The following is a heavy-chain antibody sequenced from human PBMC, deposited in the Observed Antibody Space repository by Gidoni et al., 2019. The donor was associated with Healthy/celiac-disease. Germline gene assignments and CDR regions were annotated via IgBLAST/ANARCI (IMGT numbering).Heavy chain of an antibody. Sequence: EVQLVQSGAEVKKPGESLKISCKGSGYSFTSYCIGWGRQMPGKGLACLGIIYPGDSDTRYSPSFQGQVTSSADKSISTADLQWSSLKASDTAMYYCARGGMVRGVNFDYWGQGTLVTVSS. D-gene: IGHD3-10*01. V-gene: IGHV5-51*01. CDR3: ARGGMVRGVNFDY. CDR1: GYSFTSYC. J-gene: IGHJ4*02. CDR2: IYPGDSDT.